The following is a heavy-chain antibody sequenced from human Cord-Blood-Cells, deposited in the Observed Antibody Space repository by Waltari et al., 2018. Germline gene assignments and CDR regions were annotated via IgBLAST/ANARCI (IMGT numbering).Heavy chain of an antibody. D-gene: IGHD2-8*01. CDR3: ATVGYCTNGVCYIDDAFDI. CDR2: FDPEDGET. Sequence: QVQLVQSGAEVKKPGASVKVSCKVSGYTVTELSMHWWRQAPGKGLEWMGGFDPEDGETIYAQQFHVRVHMTEDTSTDKAYMELSSLRSEDTAVYYCATVGYCTNGVCYIDDAFDIWCQGTMVTVSS. J-gene: IGHJ3*02. V-gene: IGHV1-24*01. CDR1: GYTVTELS.